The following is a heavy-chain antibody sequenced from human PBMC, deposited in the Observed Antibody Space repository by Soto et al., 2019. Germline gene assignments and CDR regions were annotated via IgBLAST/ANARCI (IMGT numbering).Heavy chain of an antibody. D-gene: IGHD3-10*01. V-gene: IGHV4-30-4*01. CDR3: ARDRSRGSGSYYNATDYYYYYGMDV. J-gene: IGHJ6*02. CDR1: GGSISSGDYY. CDR2: IYYSGST. Sequence: TLSLTCTFSGGSISSGDYYWSWIRQPPGKGLEWIGYIYYSGSTYYNPSLKSRVTIPVDTSNNQFSLKLSSVTAADTAVYYCARDRSRGSGSYYNATDYYYYYGMDVWGQGTTVTVTS.